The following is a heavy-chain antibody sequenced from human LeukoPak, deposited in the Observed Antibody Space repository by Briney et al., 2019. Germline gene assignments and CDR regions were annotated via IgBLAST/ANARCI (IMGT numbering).Heavy chain of an antibody. Sequence: TGGSLRLSCAASGFTFSSYAMHWVRQAPGKGLEWVAVISYDGSNKYYADSVKGRFTISRDNSKNTLYLQMNSLRAEDTAVYYCATQAVGVHDYWGQGTLVTVSS. V-gene: IGHV3-30-3*01. J-gene: IGHJ4*02. CDR1: GFTFSSYA. CDR2: ISYDGSNK. CDR3: ATQAVGVHDY. D-gene: IGHD1-26*01.